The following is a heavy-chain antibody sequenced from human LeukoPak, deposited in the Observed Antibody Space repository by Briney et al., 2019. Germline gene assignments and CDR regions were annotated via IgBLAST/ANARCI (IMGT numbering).Heavy chain of an antibody. J-gene: IGHJ3*02. V-gene: IGHV1-8*03. CDR1: GYTFTSYD. Sequence: GASVKVSCKASGYTFTSYDINWVRQATGQGLEWMGWMNPSSGNTGYAQKFQGRVTITRNTSISTAYMELSSLRSEDTAVYYCARVAGSWDAFDIWGXXXMXTVSS. D-gene: IGHD6-6*01. CDR3: ARVAGSWDAFDI. CDR2: MNPSSGNT.